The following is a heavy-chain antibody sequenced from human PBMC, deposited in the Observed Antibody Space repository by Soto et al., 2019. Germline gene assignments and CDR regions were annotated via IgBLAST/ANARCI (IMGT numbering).Heavy chain of an antibody. CDR3: ARMMAYCSGGSCSLYAFDI. V-gene: IGHV1-18*01. Sequence: GASVKVSCKASGYTFTSYGISWVRQAPGQGLELMGWISAYNGNTNYAQKLQGRVTMTTDTSTSTAYMELRSLRSDDTAVYYCARMMAYCSGGSCSLYAFDIWGQGTMVTVSS. CDR2: ISAYNGNT. CDR1: GYTFTSYG. J-gene: IGHJ3*02. D-gene: IGHD2-15*01.